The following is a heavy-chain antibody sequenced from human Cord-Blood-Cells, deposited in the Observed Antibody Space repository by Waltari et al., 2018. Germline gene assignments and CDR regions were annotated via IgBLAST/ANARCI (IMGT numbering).Heavy chain of an antibody. J-gene: IGHJ6*02. CDR3: ARQFMITFGGVIGYYYGMDV. D-gene: IGHD3-16*01. V-gene: IGHV4-39*01. CDR1: GCAISINPYH. Sequence: QLQLQESRPALVKPSETLSLTCNVPGCAISINPYHLGWTRQHTGKGSEWIGSIYYSGSTYYNPSLKSRVTISVDTSKNQFSLKLSSVTAADTAVYYCARQFMITFGGVIGYYYGMDVWGQGTTVTVSS. CDR2: IYYSGST.